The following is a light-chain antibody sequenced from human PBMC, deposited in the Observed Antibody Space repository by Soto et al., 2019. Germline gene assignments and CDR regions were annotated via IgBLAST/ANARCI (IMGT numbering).Light chain of an antibody. Sequence: QSVLTQPPSVSGAPGQRVTISCTGSRSNIGVGYDVHWYQHLPGTAPKLLVYENTSRPSGVPDRFSGSRSGTSASLAITGLQAEDEADYYCQSFDNSLSGWVFGGGTQLTVL. CDR1: RSNIGVGYD. V-gene: IGLV1-40*01. J-gene: IGLJ3*02. CDR3: QSFDNSLSGWV. CDR2: ENT.